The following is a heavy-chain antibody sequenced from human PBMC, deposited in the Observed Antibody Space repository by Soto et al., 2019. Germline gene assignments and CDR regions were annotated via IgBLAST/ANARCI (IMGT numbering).Heavy chain of an antibody. D-gene: IGHD1-20*01. CDR2: IYYSGST. J-gene: IGHJ6*02. V-gene: IGHV4-59*01. CDR1: GGSISSYY. CDR3: ARASGMAIGGGRGDYYYYGRDV. Sequence: ETLSLTCTVSGGSISSYYWSWIRQPPGKGLEWIGYIYYSGSTNYNPSLKSRVTISVDTSKNQFSLKLSSVTAADTAVYYFARASGMAIGGGRGDYYYYGRDVWGQGTTVTVS.